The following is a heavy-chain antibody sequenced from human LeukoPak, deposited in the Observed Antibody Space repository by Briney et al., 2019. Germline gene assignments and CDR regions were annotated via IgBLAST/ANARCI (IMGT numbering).Heavy chain of an antibody. V-gene: IGHV1-69*05. Sequence: ASVKASCKASGGTFSSYAISWVRQAPGQGLEWMGGFIPIFGTANYAQKFQGRVTITTDESTSTAYMELSSLRSEDTAVYYCARASGSYYYGSGSYTYWGQGTLVTVSS. CDR3: ARASGSYYYGSGSYTY. D-gene: IGHD3-10*01. CDR2: FIPIFGTA. CDR1: GGTFSSYA. J-gene: IGHJ4*02.